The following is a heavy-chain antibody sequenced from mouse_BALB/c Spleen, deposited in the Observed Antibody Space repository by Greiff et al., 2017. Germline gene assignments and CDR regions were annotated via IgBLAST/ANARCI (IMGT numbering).Heavy chain of an antibody. CDR1: GFTFSSYA. D-gene: IGHD2-1*01. J-gene: IGHJ3*01. CDR2: ISSGGST. CDR3: AREEDYGNYWFAY. Sequence: DVMLVESGGGLVKPGGSLKLSCAASGFTFSSYAMSWVRQTPEKRLEWVASISSGGSTYYPDSVKGRFTISRDNARNILYLQMSSLRSEDTAMYYCAREEDYGNYWFAYWGQGTLVTVSA. V-gene: IGHV5-6-5*01.